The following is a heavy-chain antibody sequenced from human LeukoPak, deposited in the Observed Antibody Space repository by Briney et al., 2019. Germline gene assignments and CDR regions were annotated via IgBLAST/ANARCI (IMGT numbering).Heavy chain of an antibody. V-gene: IGHV4-34*01. J-gene: IGHJ6*03. CDR2: INHSGST. CDR1: GGSFSGYY. Sequence: SETLPLTCAVYGGSFSGYYWSWIRQPPGKGLEWIGEINHSGSTNYNPSLKSRVTISVDTSKNQFSLKLSSVTAADTAVYYCARVSIFGVVLFSGYYYYMDVWGKGTTVTVSS. CDR3: ARVSIFGVVLFSGYYYYMDV. D-gene: IGHD3-3*01.